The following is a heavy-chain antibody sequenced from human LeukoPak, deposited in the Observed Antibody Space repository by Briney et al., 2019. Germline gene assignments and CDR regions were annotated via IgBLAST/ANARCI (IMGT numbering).Heavy chain of an antibody. Sequence: SETLSLTCAVYGGSFRGYYWSWIRQPPGKGLEWIGEINHSGSTNYNPSLKSRVTISVDTSKNQFSLKLSSVTAADTAVYYCASSTGITTFDYWGQGTLVTVSP. D-gene: IGHD1-14*01. V-gene: IGHV4-34*01. CDR3: ASSTGITTFDY. CDR2: INHSGST. J-gene: IGHJ4*02. CDR1: GGSFRGYY.